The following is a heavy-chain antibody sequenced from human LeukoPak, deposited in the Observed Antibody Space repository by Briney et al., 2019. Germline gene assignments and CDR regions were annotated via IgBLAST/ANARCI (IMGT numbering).Heavy chain of an antibody. CDR3: ASGGVVPAAKGYYYYGMDV. CDR2: IYTSGST. J-gene: IGHJ6*02. CDR1: GGSISSGSYY. Sequence: SQTLSLTCTVSGGSISSGSYYWSWLRQPAGTGLEWIGRIYTSGSTNYNPSLKSRVTISVDTSKNQFSLKLSSVTAADTAVYYCASGGVVPAAKGYYYYGMDVWGQGTTVTVSS. V-gene: IGHV4-61*02. D-gene: IGHD2-2*01.